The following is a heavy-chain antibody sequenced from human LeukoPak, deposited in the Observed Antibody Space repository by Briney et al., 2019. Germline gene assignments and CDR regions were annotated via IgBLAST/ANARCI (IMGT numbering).Heavy chain of an antibody. J-gene: IGHJ6*03. V-gene: IGHV1-24*01. Sequence: ASVKVSCKVSGYTLTELSMHWVRQAPGKGLEWMGGFDPEDGETIYAQKFQGRVTMTEDTSTDTAYMELSSLRSEDTAVYYCATGSRYCSGGSCYRQLHYYCYMDVWGKGTAVTVSS. CDR3: ATGSRYCSGGSCYRQLHYYCYMDV. D-gene: IGHD2-15*01. CDR1: GYTLTELS. CDR2: FDPEDGET.